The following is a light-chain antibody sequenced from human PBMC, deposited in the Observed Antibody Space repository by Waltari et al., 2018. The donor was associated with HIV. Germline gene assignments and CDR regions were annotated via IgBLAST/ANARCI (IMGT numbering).Light chain of an antibody. Sequence: QSALTQPASVSGSPGQSITISCTGTSSDVGSYNLVSWYQQHAGKAPKLMIYEGSKRPSGVSNRFSGSKSGNTASLTISGRQAEDEADYYCCTYAGSSTPVVFGGGTKLTV. CDR2: EGS. V-gene: IGLV2-23*01. CDR3: CTYAGSSTPVV. J-gene: IGLJ2*01. CDR1: SSDVGSYNL.